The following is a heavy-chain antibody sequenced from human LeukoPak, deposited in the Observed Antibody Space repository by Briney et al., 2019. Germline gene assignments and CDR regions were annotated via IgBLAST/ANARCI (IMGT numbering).Heavy chain of an antibody. CDR2: ISISGDIR. D-gene: IGHD1-14*01. J-gene: IGHJ3*02. Sequence: PGGSLRLSCMGSGFNFNGYNMNWVRQAAGKGLEWIAYISISGDIRYYTDSVRGRFTISRDNAKNSLYLQMSSPRVDDTAVYYCGRLPTLQNQAKHTSWDAFDIWGRGTMITVSA. CDR1: GFNFNGYN. CDR3: GRLPTLQNQAKHTSWDAFDI. V-gene: IGHV3-48*01.